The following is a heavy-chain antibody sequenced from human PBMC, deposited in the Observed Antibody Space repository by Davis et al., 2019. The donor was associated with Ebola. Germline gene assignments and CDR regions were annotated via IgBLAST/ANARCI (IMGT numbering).Heavy chain of an antibody. CDR1: GFTFSSYA. J-gene: IGHJ4*02. V-gene: IGHV4-34*01. Sequence: MPGGSLRLSCAASGFTFSSYAMSWIRQPPGKGLEWIGEINHSGSTNYNPSLKSRVTISVDTSKNQFSLKLSSVTAADTAVYYCARGPRSYYGSGSLGYWGQGTLVTVSS. D-gene: IGHD3-10*01. CDR2: INHSGST. CDR3: ARGPRSYYGSGSLGY.